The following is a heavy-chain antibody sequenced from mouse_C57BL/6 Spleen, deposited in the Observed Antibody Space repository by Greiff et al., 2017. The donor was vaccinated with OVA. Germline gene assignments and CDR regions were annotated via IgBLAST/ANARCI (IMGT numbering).Heavy chain of an antibody. CDR2: IYPGGGDT. D-gene: IGHD1-1*01. CDR3: AYGVSSTVVANFDD. CDR1: GYAFSSYW. Sequence: VMLVESGAELVKPGASVKISCKASGYAFSSYWMNWVKQRPGKGLEWIGQIYPGGGDTNYNGKFKGKATLTADKSSSTAYMQLSSLTSEDSAVSDWAYGVSSTVVANFDDWGQGTTLTVSS. J-gene: IGHJ2*01. V-gene: IGHV1-80*01.